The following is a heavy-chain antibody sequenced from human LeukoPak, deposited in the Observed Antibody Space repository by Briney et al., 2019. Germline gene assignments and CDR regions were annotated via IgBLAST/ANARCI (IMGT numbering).Heavy chain of an antibody. CDR2: TFYSGNA. D-gene: IGHD1-14*01. V-gene: IGHV4-59*01. J-gene: IGHJ5*02. CDR3: AKGGPEASAGLSWFDP. CDR1: GGSINFYY. Sequence: SETLSLTCTVSGGSINFYYWHWMRQPPGKGLEWIGHTFYSGNAKYNPSLESRVTISVDRSKNQISLNLSSVTAADTAVYYCAKGGPEASAGLSWFDPWGQGTLVTVSS.